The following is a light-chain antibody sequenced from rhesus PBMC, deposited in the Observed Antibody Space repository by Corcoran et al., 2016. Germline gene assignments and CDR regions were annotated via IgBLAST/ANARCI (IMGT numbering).Light chain of an antibody. J-gene: IGKJ4*01. CDR1: QGISNW. CDR3: QQHNNCPRT. Sequence: DIQMTQSPSSLSASVGDRVTITCQASQGISNWLAWYQQKPGKAPTLLLYAASSLQSGVPSRFSGSGSGTEFTLTISSLQPEDFATYYCQQHNNCPRTFGGGTKVEIK. V-gene: IGKV1-19*01. CDR2: AAS.